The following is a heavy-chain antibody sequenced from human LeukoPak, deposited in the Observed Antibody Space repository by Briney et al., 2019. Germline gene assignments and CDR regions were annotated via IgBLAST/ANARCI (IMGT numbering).Heavy chain of an antibody. V-gene: IGHV3-72*01. Sequence: GGSLRLSCAASGFTFSDHYMDWVRQAPGKGLEWVGRTRNKANSYTTEYAASVKGRFTISRDDSKNSLYLQMNSLKNEDTAVYYCARSSWGAFDIWGQGTMVTVSS. CDR1: GFTFSDHY. D-gene: IGHD6-6*01. CDR2: TRNKANSYTT. CDR3: ARSSWGAFDI. J-gene: IGHJ3*02.